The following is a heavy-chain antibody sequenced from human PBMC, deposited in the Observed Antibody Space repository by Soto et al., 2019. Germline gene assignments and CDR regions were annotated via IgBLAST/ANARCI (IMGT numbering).Heavy chain of an antibody. J-gene: IGHJ4*02. Sequence: QVQLVQSGAEVKPPGASVKVSCKVSGGTLTDLSIHWVRQSPGKVLECMGGFDPEDGEAFYAQNFQGRVTMTEDTSPDTLYMELSRLLSEDTAIYYCAIAYSGTYYRYFESLGQGTLVTVSA. CDR3: AIAYSGTYYRYFES. D-gene: IGHD1-26*01. V-gene: IGHV1-24*01. CDR2: FDPEDGEA. CDR1: GGTLTDLS.